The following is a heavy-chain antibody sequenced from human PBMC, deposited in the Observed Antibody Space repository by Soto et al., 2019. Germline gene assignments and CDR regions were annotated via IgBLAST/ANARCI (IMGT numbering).Heavy chain of an antibody. CDR2: IKQDGSEK. CDR3: ARDLSPFGGGDCYRY. J-gene: IGHJ4*02. D-gene: IGHD2-21*01. Sequence: EVQLVESGGGLVQPGGSLRLSCAASGFTFSSYWMSWVRQAPGKGLEWVANIKQDGSEKYYVDSVKGRFTISRDNAKNSLYLQMNSLRAEDTAVYYCARDLSPFGGGDCYRYWGQGTLVTVSS. CDR1: GFTFSSYW. V-gene: IGHV3-7*01.